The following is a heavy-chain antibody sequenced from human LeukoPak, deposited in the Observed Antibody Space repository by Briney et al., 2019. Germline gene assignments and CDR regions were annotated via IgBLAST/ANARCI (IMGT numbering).Heavy chain of an antibody. J-gene: IGHJ4*02. Sequence: ASVKVSCKASGCTFTSYYMHWVRQAPGQGLEWMGIINPSGGSTSYAQKFQGRVTMTRDTSTSTVYMELSSLRSEDTAVYYCATNRDGYNLGDYWGQGTLVTVSS. CDR1: GCTFTSYY. V-gene: IGHV1-46*01. CDR2: INPSGGST. D-gene: IGHD5-24*01. CDR3: ATNRDGYNLGDY.